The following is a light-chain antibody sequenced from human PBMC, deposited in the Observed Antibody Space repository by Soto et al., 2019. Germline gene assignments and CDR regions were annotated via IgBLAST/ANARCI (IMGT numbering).Light chain of an antibody. CDR2: DAS. J-gene: IGKJ2*01. Sequence: EIVLTHSPATLSLSPGERATLSCRASQSVGTFLAWYQQRPGQAPRLLIYDASRTATGIPARFSGSGSGTEFTLTISSLEPEDFAVYYCQQRSSWFTFGQGTKLEIK. V-gene: IGKV3-11*01. CDR3: QQRSSWFT. CDR1: QSVGTF.